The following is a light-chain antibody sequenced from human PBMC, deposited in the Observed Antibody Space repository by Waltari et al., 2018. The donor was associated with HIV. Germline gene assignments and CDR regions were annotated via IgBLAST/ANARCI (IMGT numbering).Light chain of an antibody. CDR1: QSVSSN. Sequence: IVMTQSPAPLSVSSGERATLSCRASQSVSSNLAWYQQKPGQAPRLLIYAASTRATGVPARFSGSGSGTEFTLTISSLQSEDFAVYFCQQYNNWPPEGTFGQGTTVEI. CDR2: AAS. J-gene: IGKJ1*01. CDR3: QQYNNWPPEGT. V-gene: IGKV3-15*01.